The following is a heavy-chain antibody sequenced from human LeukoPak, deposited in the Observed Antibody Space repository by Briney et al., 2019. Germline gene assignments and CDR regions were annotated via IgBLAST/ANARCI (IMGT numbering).Heavy chain of an antibody. CDR3: ARSTSNYFDY. CDR1: GFTFSSYA. V-gene: IGHV3-23*01. CDR2: ISGSGGST. J-gene: IGHJ4*02. Sequence: GGSLRLSCAASGFTFSSYAMSWVRQAPGKGLEWASAISGSGGSTYYADSVKGRFTISRDNSKNTLYVQMNSLRAEDTAVYYCARSTSNYFDYWGQGTLVTVSS.